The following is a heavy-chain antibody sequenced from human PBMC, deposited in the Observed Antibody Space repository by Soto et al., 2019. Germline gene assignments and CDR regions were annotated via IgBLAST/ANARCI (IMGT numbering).Heavy chain of an antibody. CDR2: ISGDGGST. CDR3: AKSRIAAAEDAFDI. D-gene: IGHD6-13*01. V-gene: IGHV3-43*02. J-gene: IGHJ3*02. Sequence: GGSLRLSCAASGFTFDDYAMHWVRQAPGKGLEWVSLISGDGGSTYYADSMKGRFTISRDNSKNSLYLQMNSLRTEDTALYYCAKSRIAAAEDAFDIWGQGTMVTVSS. CDR1: GFTFDDYA.